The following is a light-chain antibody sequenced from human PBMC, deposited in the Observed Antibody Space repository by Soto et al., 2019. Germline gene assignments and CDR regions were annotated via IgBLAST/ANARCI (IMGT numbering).Light chain of an antibody. CDR3: HQYNFWPT. Sequence: EIVMTQSPATLSVSPGERATLSCRASQSVSSNLAWYQQKPGQSPRLLIYGTSTRATGIPARFSGSGSGTEITLTISSLQSEDFAVYYCHQYNFWPTFGQGTKVDIK. CDR1: QSVSSN. J-gene: IGKJ1*01. V-gene: IGKV3-15*01. CDR2: GTS.